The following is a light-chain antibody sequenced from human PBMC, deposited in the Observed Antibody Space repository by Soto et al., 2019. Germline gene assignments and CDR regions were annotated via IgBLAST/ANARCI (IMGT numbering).Light chain of an antibody. V-gene: IGLV1-40*01. Sequence: QSVLTQPPSVSGAPGQRVTISCTGSSSNIGAGYDVPWYQQLPGTAPKLLIYGNSNRPSGVPDRFSGSKSGTSASLAITGLQAEDEADYYCQSYDSSLGGWVFGGGTKLTVL. CDR3: QSYDSSLGGWV. CDR2: GNS. J-gene: IGLJ3*02. CDR1: SSNIGAGYD.